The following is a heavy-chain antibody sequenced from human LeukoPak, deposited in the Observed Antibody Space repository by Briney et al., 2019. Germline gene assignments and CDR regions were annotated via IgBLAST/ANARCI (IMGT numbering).Heavy chain of an antibody. CDR2: ISYDGSNK. V-gene: IGHV3-30*18. D-gene: IGHD3-10*01. CDR1: GFTFSSYG. Sequence: PGGSLRLSCAASGFTFSSYGMHWVRQAPGKGLEWVAVISYDGSNKYYADSVKGRFTISRDNSKNTLYLQMNSLRAEDTAVYYCAKSSGWGFGSVPHWGQGTLVTGSS. J-gene: IGHJ4*02. CDR3: AKSSGWGFGSVPH.